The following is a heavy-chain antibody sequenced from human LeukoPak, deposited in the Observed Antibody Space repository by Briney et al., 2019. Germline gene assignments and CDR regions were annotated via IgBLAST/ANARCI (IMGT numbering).Heavy chain of an antibody. V-gene: IGHV4-34*01. J-gene: IGHJ4*02. Sequence: SETLSLTCAVYGGSFSGDYWSWIRQPPGKGLEWIGEINHSGSTNYNPSLKSRVTISVDTSKNQFSLKLSSVTAADTAVYYCARGHRGAYGDYWGQGTLVTVSS. D-gene: IGHD5-12*01. CDR1: GGSFSGDY. CDR3: ARGHRGAYGDY. CDR2: INHSGST.